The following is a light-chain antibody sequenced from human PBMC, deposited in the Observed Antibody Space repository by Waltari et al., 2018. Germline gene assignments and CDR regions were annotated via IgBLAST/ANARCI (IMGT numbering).Light chain of an antibody. CDR1: QSVKDH. V-gene: IGKV3-15*01. CDR2: GAS. Sequence: EIVMTQSPATLSVSPGERVTLSCRASQSVKDHLAWYQQRPGQAPRPLIYGASTRATGIPARFSGSGFWTEFTLTIVSLQSEDFGVYYCQQYTEWPPLTFGGGTTVDIK. CDR3: QQYTEWPPLT. J-gene: IGKJ4*01.